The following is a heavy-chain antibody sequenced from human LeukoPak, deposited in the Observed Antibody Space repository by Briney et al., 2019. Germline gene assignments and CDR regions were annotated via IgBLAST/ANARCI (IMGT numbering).Heavy chain of an antibody. CDR3: ARGGVVVPAAIPGNYYYMDV. D-gene: IGHD2-2*01. V-gene: IGHV1-69*13. CDR1: GGTFSSYA. CDR2: IIPIFGTA. Sequence: GASVKVSCKASGGTFSSYAISWVRQAPGQGLEWMGGIIPIFGTANYAQKFQGRVTITADESTSTAYMELSSLRSEDTAVYYCARGGVVVPAAIPGNYYYMDVWGKGTTVTVSS. J-gene: IGHJ6*03.